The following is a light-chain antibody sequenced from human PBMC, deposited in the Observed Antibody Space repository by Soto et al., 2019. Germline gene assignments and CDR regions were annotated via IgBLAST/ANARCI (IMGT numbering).Light chain of an antibody. CDR1: QSITSW. Sequence: IQMTQSPSTLSASVGDRVTITCRASQSITSWLAWYQQKPGKAPKLLIYKASSLESGVPSRFSGSGSGTEFTLTISSLQPADFATYYCQQYNNYSGTFGQGTKLEIK. V-gene: IGKV1-5*03. CDR2: KAS. J-gene: IGKJ2*01. CDR3: QQYNNYSGT.